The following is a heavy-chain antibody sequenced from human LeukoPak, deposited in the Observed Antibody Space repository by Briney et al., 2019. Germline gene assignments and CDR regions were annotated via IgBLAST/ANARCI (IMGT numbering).Heavy chain of an antibody. CDR2: IGAYNGNA. D-gene: IGHD2-15*01. CDR1: GYIFTSYG. V-gene: IGHV1-18*01. CDR3: ASESSACSGGSCYSGLFDY. Sequence: GASVKVSCKASGYIFTSYGISWVRQAPGQGLEWMGWIGAYNGNANYALKFQGRVTMTTDTSTNTVYMELRSLRSDDTAVYYCASESSACSGGSCYSGLFDYWGQGTLVTVSS. J-gene: IGHJ4*02.